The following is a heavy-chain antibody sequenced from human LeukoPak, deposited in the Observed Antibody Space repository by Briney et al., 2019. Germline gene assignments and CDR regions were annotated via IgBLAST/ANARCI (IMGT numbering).Heavy chain of an antibody. V-gene: IGHV3-23*01. CDR1: GFTFSSYA. Sequence: GGSLRLSCAASGFTFSSYAMSWVRQAPGKGLEWVSAISGSGGSTYYADSVKGRFTISRDNARNSLYLEMNSLRAEDTAVYYCARGAWSENPFDYWGQGTLVTVSS. D-gene: IGHD1-14*01. CDR3: ARGAWSENPFDY. CDR2: ISGSGGST. J-gene: IGHJ4*02.